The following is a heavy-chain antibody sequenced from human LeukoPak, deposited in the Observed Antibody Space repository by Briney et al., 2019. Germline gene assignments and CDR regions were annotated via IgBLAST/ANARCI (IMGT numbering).Heavy chain of an antibody. D-gene: IGHD2-21*02. Sequence: GGSLRLSCAASGFTFSNAWMNWVRQAPGKGLEWVSSISSSSSIYFADSVKGRFTISRDNARNSLYLQMSSLRAEDTALYYCARGGGDIPIDYWGQGTLVTVSS. V-gene: IGHV3-69-1*01. J-gene: IGHJ4*02. CDR2: ISSSSSI. CDR1: GFTFSNAW. CDR3: ARGGGDIPIDY.